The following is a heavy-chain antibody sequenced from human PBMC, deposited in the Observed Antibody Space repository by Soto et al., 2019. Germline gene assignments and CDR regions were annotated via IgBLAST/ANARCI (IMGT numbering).Heavy chain of an antibody. CDR2: VSPRSGSA. Sequence: GASVKVSCKASGYTFSDYYIHWVRQAPGQGLEWMGWVSPRSGSANFAQRFQGRVSMTRDTSITTAYMELRSLKSDDTAVYYCATEPIYYNDGTGYYPLGHWGQGTLVTVSS. D-gene: IGHD3-22*01. CDR1: GYTFSDYY. J-gene: IGHJ4*02. CDR3: ATEPIYYNDGTGYYPLGH. V-gene: IGHV1-2*02.